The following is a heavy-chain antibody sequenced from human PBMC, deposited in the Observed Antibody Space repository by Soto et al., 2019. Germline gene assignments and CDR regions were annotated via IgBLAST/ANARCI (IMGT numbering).Heavy chain of an antibody. CDR2: TVPIYRAA. CDR1: GGTFSSYR. D-gene: IGHD6-13*01. V-gene: IGHV1-69*13. Sequence: SVKVSCKASGGTFSSYRINWVRQAPGQGLEWVGGTVPIYRAADYAQKFQGRVTITADESARTSYMELRSLKSQDTAVYYCVRDSGAKLSSSWGQGTLVTVSS. J-gene: IGHJ4*02. CDR3: VRDSGAKLSSS.